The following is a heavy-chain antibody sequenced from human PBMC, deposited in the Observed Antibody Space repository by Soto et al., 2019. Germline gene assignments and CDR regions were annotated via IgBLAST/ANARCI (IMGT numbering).Heavy chain of an antibody. J-gene: IGHJ5*02. CDR3: ARDLTAYGDYMYNWFDP. Sequence: QVQLVESGGGLVKPGGSLRLSCAASGFTFSDYYMSWIRQAPGKGLEWVSYISSSGSTIYYADSVKGRFTIPRDNAKNSLYLHMNSLRAEDTAVYYCARDLTAYGDYMYNWFDPWGQGTLVTVSS. V-gene: IGHV3-11*01. CDR2: ISSSGSTI. D-gene: IGHD4-17*01. CDR1: GFTFSDYY.